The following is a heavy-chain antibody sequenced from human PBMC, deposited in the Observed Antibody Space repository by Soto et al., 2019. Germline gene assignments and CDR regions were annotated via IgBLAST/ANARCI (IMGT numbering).Heavy chain of an antibody. V-gene: IGHV4-34*01. D-gene: IGHD1-26*01. CDR1: GGSFSGYY. CDR2: INHSGST. CDR3: ARHNAKPPYSGSNFDY. Sequence: QVQLQQWGAGLLKPSETLSLTCAVYGGSFSGYYWSWIRQPPGKGLEWIGEINHSGSTNYNPSLRRRVTISVDTSKNHFSLKLSSVSAADTAVYYCARHNAKPPYSGSNFDYWGQGTLVTVSS. J-gene: IGHJ4*02.